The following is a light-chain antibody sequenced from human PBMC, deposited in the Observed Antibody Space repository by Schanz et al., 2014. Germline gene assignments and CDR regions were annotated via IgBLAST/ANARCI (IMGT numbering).Light chain of an antibody. CDR3: CSYAARNKWV. CDR1: SSDVGAYNF. J-gene: IGLJ3*02. CDR2: EVN. V-gene: IGLV2-8*01. Sequence: QSVLTQPPSASGSPGQSVTISCTGTSSDVGAYNFVSWYEQHPGKAPKLMINEVNKRPSGVPDRFSGSKSGNTAFLTVSELQAEDEGDYYCCSYAARNKWVFGGGTKLTVL.